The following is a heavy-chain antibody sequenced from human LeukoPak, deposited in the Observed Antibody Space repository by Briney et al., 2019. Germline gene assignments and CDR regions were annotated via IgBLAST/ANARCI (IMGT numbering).Heavy chain of an antibody. V-gene: IGHV3-74*01. J-gene: IGHJ4*02. Sequence: GGSLRLSCAASGFTFSSYWMSWVRQAPGKGLVWVSRINEDGSTTNYADSVKGRSTIFRDNAKNTLYLQMNSLRAEDTAVYYCVRDLGGRSGHWGQGTLVTVSS. CDR2: INEDGSTT. D-gene: IGHD1-26*01. CDR1: GFTFSSYW. CDR3: VRDLGGRSGH.